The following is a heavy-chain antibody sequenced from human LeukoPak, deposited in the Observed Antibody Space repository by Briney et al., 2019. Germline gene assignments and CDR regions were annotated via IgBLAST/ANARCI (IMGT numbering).Heavy chain of an antibody. V-gene: IGHV1-3*03. CDR2: INAGNGNT. CDR1: GYTFTSYA. D-gene: IGHD5-24*01. CDR3: ARGRDGYNLVDAFDI. Sequence: ASVKVSCKASGYTFTSYAMHWVRQAPGQRLEWMGWINAGNGNTKYSQEFQGRVTITRDTSASTAYMELSSLRSEDMAVYYCARGRDGYNLVDAFDIWGQGIMVTVSS. J-gene: IGHJ3*02.